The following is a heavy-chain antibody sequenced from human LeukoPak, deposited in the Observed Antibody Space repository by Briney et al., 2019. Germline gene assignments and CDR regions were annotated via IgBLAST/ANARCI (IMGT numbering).Heavy chain of an antibody. V-gene: IGHV1-18*01. D-gene: IGHD1-26*01. CDR1: GYTFTSYG. CDR2: SNAYNRNT. Sequence: GAPVKVSCKASGYTFTSYGISWVRQAPGQGLAWMGWSNAYNRNTNYAQKLQGRVTMTTDTSTSTAYMERRSLRSDDTDVYYCARVLGGSYWFMDVWGKGTTVTVSS. CDR3: ARVLGGSYWFMDV. J-gene: IGHJ6*03.